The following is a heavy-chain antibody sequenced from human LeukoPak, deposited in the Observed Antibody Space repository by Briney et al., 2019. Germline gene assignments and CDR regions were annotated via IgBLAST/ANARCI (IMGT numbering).Heavy chain of an antibody. CDR3: VRVYCSSTSCSDYFDY. D-gene: IGHD2-2*01. CDR1: GFTFSAFE. Sequence: GGSLRLSCAASGFTFSAFEMNWVRQAPGKGLEWLSYISGSGGTTLYADSVKGRFTISRDNAKNSLYLQMNSLRVEDTAVYYCVRVYCSSTSCSDYFDYWGQGSLVTVSS. J-gene: IGHJ4*02. V-gene: IGHV3-48*03. CDR2: ISGSGGTT.